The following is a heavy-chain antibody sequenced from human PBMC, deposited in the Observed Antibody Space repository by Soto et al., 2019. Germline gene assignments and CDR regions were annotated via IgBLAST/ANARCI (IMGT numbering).Heavy chain of an antibody. CDR3: ARHLPGIQLWSNWFDP. J-gene: IGHJ5*02. V-gene: IGHV1-69*06. CDR1: GYTFTRYS. D-gene: IGHD5-18*01. CDR2: IIAIFGTT. Sequence: SVKVSCKASGYTFTRYSISWVREAPGQGLEWMGWIIAIFGTTNYAQRFQDRVTMTADTSTSTAYMELSSLRSEDTAVYYCARHLPGIQLWSNWFDPWGQGTLVTVSS.